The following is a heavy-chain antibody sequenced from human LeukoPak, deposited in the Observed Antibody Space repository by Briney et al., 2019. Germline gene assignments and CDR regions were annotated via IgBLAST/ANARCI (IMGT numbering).Heavy chain of an antibody. CDR3: AKEMAIAAAGSLDAFDI. J-gene: IGHJ3*02. D-gene: IGHD6-13*01. CDR2: ISYDGSNT. CDR1: GFTFSTYA. Sequence: PGRSLRLSCAASGFTFSTYAMHWVRQAPGKGLEWVAVISYDGSNTYYADSVKGRFTISRDSSKNTLYLQMSSLRAEDTGVYYCAKEMAIAAAGSLDAFDIWGQGTMVTVSS. V-gene: IGHV3-30*04.